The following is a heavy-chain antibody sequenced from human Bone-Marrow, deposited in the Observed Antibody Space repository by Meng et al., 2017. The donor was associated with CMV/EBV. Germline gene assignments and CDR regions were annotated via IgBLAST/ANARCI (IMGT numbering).Heavy chain of an antibody. D-gene: IGHD6-13*01. CDR1: GGPFNNDA. CDR3: ARGQQYMDF. J-gene: IGHJ4*02. CDR2: IIPIFGTA. Sequence: QLQVVQSGADVRKPGAAVNISCKASGGPFNNDAITWVRQAPGQGLEWMGCIIPIFGTANYAQKFQGRVTIIADKSTNTNYMELSSLRSEHTAVYYCARGQQYMDFWGQGTLVTVSS. V-gene: IGHV1-69*06.